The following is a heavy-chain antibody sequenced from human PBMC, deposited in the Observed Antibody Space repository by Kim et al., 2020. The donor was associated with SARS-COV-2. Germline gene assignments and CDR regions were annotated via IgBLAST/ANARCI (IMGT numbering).Heavy chain of an antibody. J-gene: IGHJ6*02. D-gene: IGHD6-6*01. Sequence: SETLSLTCAVSGGSIRGNNWWSWVRQTPGKGLEWIGEIYHTGNTKYNPSLQSRVIISVDRSKNQFSLKLSSVTAADTAVYFCARAEVAARFGMDAWGQGTTATVSS. CDR1: GGSIRGNNW. CDR3: ARAEVAARFGMDA. V-gene: IGHV4-4*02. CDR2: IYHTGNT.